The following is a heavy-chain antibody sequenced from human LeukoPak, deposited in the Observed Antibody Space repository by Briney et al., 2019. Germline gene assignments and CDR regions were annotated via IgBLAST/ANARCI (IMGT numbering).Heavy chain of an antibody. J-gene: IGHJ4*02. V-gene: IGHV3-7*01. CDR3: ARVGAAGFDF. CDR1: GFTFSSYG. D-gene: IGHD1-26*01. Sequence: PGGSLRLSCAASGFTFSSYGMHWVRQAPGKGLEWVANIKQDGTEKYYVDSVKGRFTISRDNAKNSLYLQMNSLRAGDTAVYYCARVGAAGFDFWGQGALVTVSS. CDR2: IKQDGTEK.